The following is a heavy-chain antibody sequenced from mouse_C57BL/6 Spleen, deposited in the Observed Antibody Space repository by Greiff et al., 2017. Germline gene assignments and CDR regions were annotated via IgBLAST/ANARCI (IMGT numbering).Heavy chain of an antibody. Sequence: VQLQQPGAELVRPGTSVKLSCKASGYTFTSYWMHWVKQRPGQGLEWIGVIDPSDSYTNYNQKFKGKATLTVETSSSTAYMQLSSLTSEDSAVYYCARERGYFDVWGTGTTVTVSS. V-gene: IGHV1-59*01. J-gene: IGHJ1*03. CDR3: ARERGYFDV. CDR2: IDPSDSYT. CDR1: GYTFTSYW.